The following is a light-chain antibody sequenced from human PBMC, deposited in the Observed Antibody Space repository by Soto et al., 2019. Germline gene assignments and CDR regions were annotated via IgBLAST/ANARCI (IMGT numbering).Light chain of an antibody. Sequence: QSVLTQPPSASGSPGQSVTISCTGTSSDVGAYDYVSWYQQRPGKAPKLMIYEVSQRPSGVPDRFSGSKSGNTASLTISGLQAEDEGDYYCSSFAGINNLLFGGGTKLTVL. CDR1: SSDVGAYDY. V-gene: IGLV2-8*01. J-gene: IGLJ2*01. CDR3: SSFAGINNLL. CDR2: EVS.